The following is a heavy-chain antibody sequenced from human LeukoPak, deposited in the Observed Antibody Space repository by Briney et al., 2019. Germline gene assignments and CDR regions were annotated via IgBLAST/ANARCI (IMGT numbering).Heavy chain of an antibody. CDR3: ARDRDEYCTNGVCYTGWLDP. J-gene: IGHJ5*02. D-gene: IGHD2-8*01. CDR2: ISSSGSTV. CDR1: GFTFSSYE. V-gene: IGHV3-48*03. Sequence: GGSLRLSCAASGFTFSSYEMNWVRQAPGKGLEWVSYISSSGSTVYYADSVKGRFTISRDNAKNSLYLQMNSLRAEDTAVYYCARDRDEYCTNGVCYTGWLDPWGQGTLVTVSS.